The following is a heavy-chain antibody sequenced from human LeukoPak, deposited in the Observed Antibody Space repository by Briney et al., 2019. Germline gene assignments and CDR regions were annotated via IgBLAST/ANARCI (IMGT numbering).Heavy chain of an antibody. V-gene: IGHV4-59*12. CDR1: GGSITSYY. CDR2: TYYSGNT. J-gene: IGHJ6*03. D-gene: IGHD6-19*01. Sequence: SETLSLTCTVSGGSITSYYWSWIRQPPGKGLEWMGYTYYSGNTNYNPSLKSRVTMSVDTSKNQFSLKLSSVTAADTAVYYCARDKRVAVAGTYIYYYYMDVWGNGTTVTISS. CDR3: ARDKRVAVAGTYIYYYYMDV.